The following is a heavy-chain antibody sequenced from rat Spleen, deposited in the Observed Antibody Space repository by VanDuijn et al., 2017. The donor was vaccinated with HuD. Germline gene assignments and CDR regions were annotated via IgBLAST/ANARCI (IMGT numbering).Heavy chain of an antibody. Sequence: EVQLVESGGGLVQPGRSLKLSCEVSGFTFRNFDMAWVRQTPTKGLEWVSSISPSGVTYYRDSVKGRFTVSRDNTKSTLSLQMDSLRSEDTATYYCARRHYGYTDYFDYWGQGVMVTVSS. V-gene: IGHV5-25*01. CDR1: GFTFRNFD. J-gene: IGHJ2*01. D-gene: IGHD1-9*01. CDR2: ISPSGVT. CDR3: ARRHYGYTDYFDY.